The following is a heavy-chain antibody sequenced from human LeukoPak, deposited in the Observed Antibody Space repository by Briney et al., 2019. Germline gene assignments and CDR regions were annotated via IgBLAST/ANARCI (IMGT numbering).Heavy chain of an antibody. CDR2: INPNSGGT. V-gene: IGHV1-2*06. CDR3: AREVVVVAENWFDP. CDR1: GYTFTGYY. Sequence: ASVKVSCKASGYTFTGYYMHWVRQAPGQGLEWMGRINPNSGGTNYAQKFQGRVTMTRATSISTAYMELSRLRSDDTAVYYCAREVVVVAENWFDPWGQGTLVTVSS. D-gene: IGHD2-15*01. J-gene: IGHJ5*02.